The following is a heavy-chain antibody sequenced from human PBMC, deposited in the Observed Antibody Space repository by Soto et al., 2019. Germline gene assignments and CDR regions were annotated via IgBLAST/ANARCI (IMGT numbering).Heavy chain of an antibody. D-gene: IGHD6-19*01. CDR2: ISYDGSNK. Sequence: GSLRLSCAASGFTFSSYGMHWVRQAPGKGLEWVAVISYDGSNKYYADSVKGRFTISRDNSKNTLYLQMNSLRGEDTAVYYCAKARSGWYTVDYWGQGTLVTVSS. J-gene: IGHJ4*02. CDR1: GFTFSSYG. V-gene: IGHV3-30*18. CDR3: AKARSGWYTVDY.